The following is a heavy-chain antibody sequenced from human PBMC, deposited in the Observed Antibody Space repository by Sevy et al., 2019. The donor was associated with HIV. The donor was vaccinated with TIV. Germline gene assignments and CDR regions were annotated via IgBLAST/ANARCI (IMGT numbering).Heavy chain of an antibody. D-gene: IGHD2-21*01. CDR3: AKMSGNCLGLDS. CDR1: GFSFRSYV. V-gene: IGHV3-23*01. Sequence: GGSLRLSCATSGFSFRSYVINWVRQAPGKGLEWVSAISPNGGSTYYADSVKGRFTISRDNSKNTLDLQMSSLRAEDTAIYYCAKMSGNCLGLDSWGQGALVTVSS. CDR2: ISPNGGST. J-gene: IGHJ4*02.